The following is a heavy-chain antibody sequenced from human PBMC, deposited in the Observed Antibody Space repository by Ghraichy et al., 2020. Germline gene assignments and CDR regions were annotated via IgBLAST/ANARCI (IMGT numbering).Heavy chain of an antibody. Sequence: SETLSLTCPVSGGSISSSSYYWGWIRQPPGKGLEWIGSIYYSGSTYYNPSLTSRVTISVDTSKNQFSLKLSSVTAADTAVYYCARDDSSAWAFDIWGQGTMVTVSS. J-gene: IGHJ3*02. CDR1: GGSISSSSYY. V-gene: IGHV4-39*02. CDR3: ARDDSSAWAFDI. CDR2: IYYSGST. D-gene: IGHD3-22*01.